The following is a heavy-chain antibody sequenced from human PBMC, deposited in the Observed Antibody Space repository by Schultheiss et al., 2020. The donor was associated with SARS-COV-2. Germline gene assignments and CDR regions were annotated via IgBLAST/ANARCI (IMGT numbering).Heavy chain of an antibody. CDR1: GFTFSSYG. CDR3: AREGYFGVVRNDY. CDR2: IKQDGSEK. V-gene: IGHV3-7*03. Sequence: GGSLRLSCAASGFTFSSYGMHWVRQAPGKGLEWVANIKQDGSEKYYVDSVKGRFTISRDNAKNSLYLQMNSLRAEDTAVYYCAREGYFGVVRNDYWGQGTLVTVSS. D-gene: IGHD3-3*01. J-gene: IGHJ4*02.